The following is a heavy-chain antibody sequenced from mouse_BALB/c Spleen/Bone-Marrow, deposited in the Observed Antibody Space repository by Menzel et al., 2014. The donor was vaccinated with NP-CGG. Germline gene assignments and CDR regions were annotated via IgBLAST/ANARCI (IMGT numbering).Heavy chain of an antibody. V-gene: IGHV14-3*02. J-gene: IGHJ4*01. CDR3: TSGDPPYAMDY. CDR1: GFNIKDTY. CDR2: IDPANGNA. Sequence: EVQLQQSGAELVKPGAPVNLSCAASGFNIKDTYMHWVKQRPEQGLEWIGWIDPANGNAKYDPNFQDKATITADTSSNTSYLHLSSLTSEDTAAYYCTSGDPPYAMDYWGQGTSVTVSS.